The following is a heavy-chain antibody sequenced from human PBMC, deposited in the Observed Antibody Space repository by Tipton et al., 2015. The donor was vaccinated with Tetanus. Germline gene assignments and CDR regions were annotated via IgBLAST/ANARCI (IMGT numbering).Heavy chain of an antibody. V-gene: IGHV4-59*01. CDR2: IYYTGNT. CDR3: AGLPVGGGYSAHHYFLH. CDR1: GGSISSFY. Sequence: TLSLTCTVSGGSISSFYWSWIRQSPGRGLEWIGYIYYTGNTNYNPSLKSRVTISADTTKKQFSLNLRSVTAADTAVYYCAGLPVGGGYSAHHYFLHSGQGTLVTVSS. J-gene: IGHJ4*02. D-gene: IGHD4-23*01.